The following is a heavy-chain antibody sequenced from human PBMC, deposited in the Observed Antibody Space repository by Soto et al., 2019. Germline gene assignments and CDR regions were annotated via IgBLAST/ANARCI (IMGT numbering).Heavy chain of an antibody. Sequence: SETLSLTCTVSGCSISSGGYYWSWIRQHPGKGLEWIGYIYYSGSTYYNPSLKSRVTISVDTSKNQFSLKLSSVTAADTAVYYCAREGGIVGATAADYWGQGTLVTVSS. D-gene: IGHD1-26*01. CDR3: AREGGIVGATAADY. CDR1: GCSISSGGYY. V-gene: IGHV4-31*03. J-gene: IGHJ4*02. CDR2: IYYSGST.